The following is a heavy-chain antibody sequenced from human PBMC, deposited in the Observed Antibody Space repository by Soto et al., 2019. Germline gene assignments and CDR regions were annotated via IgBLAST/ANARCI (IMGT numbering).Heavy chain of an antibody. Sequence: ASVKVSCKASGYTFTSYGISWVRQAPGQGLEWMGWTSAYNGNTNYAQKLQGRVTMTTDTSTSTAYMELRSVTAADTAVYYCARGMAEEQIFYYFDYWGQGALVTVSS. J-gene: IGHJ4*02. D-gene: IGHD3-9*01. CDR1: GYTFTSYG. CDR3: ARGMAEEQIFYYFDY. CDR2: TSAYNGNT. V-gene: IGHV1-18*01.